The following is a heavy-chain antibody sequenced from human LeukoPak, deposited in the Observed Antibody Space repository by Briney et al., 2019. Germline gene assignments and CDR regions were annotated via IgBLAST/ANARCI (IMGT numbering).Heavy chain of an antibody. V-gene: IGHV3-30*03. J-gene: IGHJ4*02. Sequence: GGSLRLSCAASGFTFSSYGMHWVRQAPGKGLEWVAVISYDGSNKYYADSVKGRFTISRDNAKNSLYLQMNSLRAEDTAVYYCARGNTMIVVVTLDYWGQGTLVTVSS. CDR1: GFTFSSYG. D-gene: IGHD3-22*01. CDR3: ARGNTMIVVVTLDY. CDR2: ISYDGSNK.